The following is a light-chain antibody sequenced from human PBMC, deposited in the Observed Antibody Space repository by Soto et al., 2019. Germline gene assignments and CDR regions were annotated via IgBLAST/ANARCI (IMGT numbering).Light chain of an antibody. J-gene: IGKJ1*01. CDR1: QSVSSN. CDR2: GAS. Sequence: EIVMTQSPATLSVSPGERATLSCRASQSVSSNLAWYQQKPGQAPSLLIYGASTRATDIPARFSGSGSGTEFSLTISSLQSAYFAVYYYQQYNNRPPWTFGQGTKVEIK. V-gene: IGKV3-15*01. CDR3: QQYNNRPPWT.